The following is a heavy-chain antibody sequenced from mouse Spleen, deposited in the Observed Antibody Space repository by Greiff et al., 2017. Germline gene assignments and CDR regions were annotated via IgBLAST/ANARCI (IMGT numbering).Heavy chain of an antibody. J-gene: IGHJ1*01. Sequence: VQGVESGAELMKPGASVKISCKATGYTFSSYWIEWVKQRPGHGLEWIGDILPGSGSTNYNEKFKGKATFTADTSSNTAYMQLSSLTSEDSAVYYCASGHYGSPHWYFDVWGAGTTVTVSS. D-gene: IGHD1-1*01. V-gene: IGHV1-9*01. CDR2: ILPGSGST. CDR3: ASGHYGSPHWYFDV. CDR1: GYTFSSYW.